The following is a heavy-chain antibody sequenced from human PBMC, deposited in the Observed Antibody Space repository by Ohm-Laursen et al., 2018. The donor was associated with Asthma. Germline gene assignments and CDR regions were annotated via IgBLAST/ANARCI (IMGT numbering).Heavy chain of an antibody. CDR2: INSVFGTT. V-gene: IGHV1-69*13. CDR3: ARKAGSCTSRTCYSLDF. J-gene: IGHJ4*02. CDR1: GGTFNTYV. Sequence: SEKVSCKSLGGTFNTYVIGWVRQAPGQGLEWMGGINSVFGTTTYPQKFQDRVTITADDSTSTVYMELSSLRSEDTAVYYCARKAGSCTSRTCYSLDFWGQGTLVTVSS. D-gene: IGHD2-2*01.